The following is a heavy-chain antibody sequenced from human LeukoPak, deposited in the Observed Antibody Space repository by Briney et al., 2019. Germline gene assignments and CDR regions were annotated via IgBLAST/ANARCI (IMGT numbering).Heavy chain of an antibody. D-gene: IGHD5-18*01. Sequence: GASVKVSCKASGYTFTSYDINWVRQATGQGLEWMGWINPNNGDTTYTQKFQGRVTMTRDTSISTAYLELSSLTSDDTAVYYCARGQYRYAVDFWGQGTLVTVSS. CDR1: GYTFTSYD. V-gene: IGHV1-8*01. CDR2: INPNNGDT. J-gene: IGHJ4*02. CDR3: ARGQYRYAVDF.